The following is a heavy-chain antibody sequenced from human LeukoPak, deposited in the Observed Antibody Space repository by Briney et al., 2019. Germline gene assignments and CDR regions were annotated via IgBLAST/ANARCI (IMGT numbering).Heavy chain of an antibody. CDR3: ATPAPRSYYGSGSYSFAS. V-gene: IGHV4-39*01. Sequence: PSETLSLTCTVSGGSISSSSYYWGWIRQPPGKGLEWIGSIYYSGSTYYNPSLKSRVTISVDTSKNQFSLKLCSVTAADTAVYYSATPAPRSYYGSGSYSFASGGQGTLATVS. D-gene: IGHD3-10*01. CDR2: IYYSGST. J-gene: IGHJ4*02. CDR1: GGSISSSSYY.